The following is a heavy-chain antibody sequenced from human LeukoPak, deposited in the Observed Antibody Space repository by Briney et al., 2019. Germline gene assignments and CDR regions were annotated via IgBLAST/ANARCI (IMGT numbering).Heavy chain of an antibody. D-gene: IGHD3-22*01. V-gene: IGHV4-39*01. CDR3: ARHKGYAGSGYYF. CDR1: GVSISGNY. Sequence: SETLSLTCTVSGVSISGNYWSWIRQPPGKGLEWIGSIYYSGSTYYNPSLKSRVTISVDTSKNQFSLKLSSVTAADTAVYYCARHKGYAGSGYYFWGQGTLVTVSS. J-gene: IGHJ4*02. CDR2: IYYSGST.